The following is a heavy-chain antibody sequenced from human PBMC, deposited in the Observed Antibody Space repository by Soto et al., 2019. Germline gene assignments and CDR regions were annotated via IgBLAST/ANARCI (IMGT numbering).Heavy chain of an antibody. D-gene: IGHD3-3*01. CDR2: INHSGST. V-gene: IGHV4-34*01. CDR1: GGSFSGYY. J-gene: IGHJ4*02. Sequence: PSETLSLTCAVYGGSFSGYYWSWIRQPPGKGLEWIGEINHSGSTNYNPSLKSRVTISVDTSKNQFSLKLSSVTAADTAVYYCARSSPRVVSPWDYWGQGTLVTVSS. CDR3: ARSSPRVVSPWDY.